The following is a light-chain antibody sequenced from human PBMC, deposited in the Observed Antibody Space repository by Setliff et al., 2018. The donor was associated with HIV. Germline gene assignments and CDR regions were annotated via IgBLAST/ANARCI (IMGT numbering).Light chain of an antibody. J-gene: IGLJ1*01. Sequence: QSALTQPASVSASPGQSVSISCTGSGRDLGNFNFVSWYQQYPGDAPQLIIYEISNRPSGVSSRFSGPKSGNTASLTISDLQAGDEADYYCVSCTSTSPCAFGTGTKVTVL. CDR2: EIS. CDR1: GRDLGNFNF. V-gene: IGLV2-14*01. CDR3: VSCTSTSPCA.